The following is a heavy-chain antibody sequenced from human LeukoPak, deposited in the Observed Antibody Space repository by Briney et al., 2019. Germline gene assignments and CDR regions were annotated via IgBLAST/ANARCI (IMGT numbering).Heavy chain of an antibody. D-gene: IGHD3-9*01. CDR1: GGSITGYY. J-gene: IGHJ4*02. Sequence: PSETLCLTCAVYGGSITGYYWSWIPQSPGRGLEWVGKIHYSGATSYNPPLKSRATISTDTSKNQFSLRLSSVTAADTAVYYCARGNILTGYCFDFWGQGALVTVSS. V-gene: IGHV4-34*01. CDR3: ARGNILTGYCFDF. CDR2: IHYSGAT.